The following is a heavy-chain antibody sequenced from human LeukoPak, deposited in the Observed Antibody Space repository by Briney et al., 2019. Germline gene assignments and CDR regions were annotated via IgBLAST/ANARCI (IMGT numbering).Heavy chain of an antibody. D-gene: IGHD1-26*01. V-gene: IGHV3-21*01. CDR3: ARWLVGALKPGAFDI. Sequence: PGGSLRLSCAASEFTFIGYSMNWVRRAPGKGLEWVSSISSSSNYMYYADSVKGRFTISRDNAKNSLYLQMNSLRAEDTAVYYCARWLVGALKPGAFDIWGQGTMVTVSS. CDR2: ISSSSNYM. J-gene: IGHJ3*02. CDR1: EFTFIGYS.